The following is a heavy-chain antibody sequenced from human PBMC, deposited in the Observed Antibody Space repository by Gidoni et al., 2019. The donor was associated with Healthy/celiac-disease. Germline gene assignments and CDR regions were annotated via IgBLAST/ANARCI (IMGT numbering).Heavy chain of an antibody. D-gene: IGHD3-22*01. CDR2: ISGSGGST. CDR3: ATDFYYDSSGTIGY. V-gene: IGHV3-23*01. Sequence: EVQLLESGGGLVQPGGSLRLSCAASGFTFSSYAMSWVRQAPGKGLKWVSAISGSGGSTHYADSVKGRFTISRDNSKNTLYLQMNSLRAEDTAVYYCATDFYYDSSGTIGYWGQGTLVTVSS. CDR1: GFTFSSYA. J-gene: IGHJ4*02.